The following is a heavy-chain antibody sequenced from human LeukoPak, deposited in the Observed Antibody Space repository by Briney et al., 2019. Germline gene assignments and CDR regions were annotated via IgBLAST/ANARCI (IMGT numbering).Heavy chain of an antibody. V-gene: IGHV4-59*01. D-gene: IGHD6-19*01. Sequence: SETLSLTCTVSGGSISSYYWSWIRQPPGKGLEWIGYIYYSGSTNYNPSLKSRVTISVDTSKNQFSLKLTSVTAADTAVYYCARGSSSGWYVDIWGQGTMVTVSS. CDR2: IYYSGST. CDR1: GGSISSYY. J-gene: IGHJ3*02. CDR3: ARGSSSGWYVDI.